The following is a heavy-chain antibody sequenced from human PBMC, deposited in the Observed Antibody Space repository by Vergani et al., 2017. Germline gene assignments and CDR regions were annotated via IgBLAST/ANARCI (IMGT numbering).Heavy chain of an antibody. CDR2: IDRNYGVK. V-gene: IGHV3-9*01. Sequence: EVQLVEAGGGLVQPGGSLRLSCTASGFTFQAFAFHWVRQVSGGGLEWVSGIDRNYGVKNGNSFEGRFSISRDNAKKAVFLQMNNLRHEDTALYFCVKDKDYDADGPFDLWGRGTLVTVSS. J-gene: IGHJ2*01. D-gene: IGHD3-16*01. CDR1: GFTFQAFA. CDR3: VKDKDYDADGPFDL.